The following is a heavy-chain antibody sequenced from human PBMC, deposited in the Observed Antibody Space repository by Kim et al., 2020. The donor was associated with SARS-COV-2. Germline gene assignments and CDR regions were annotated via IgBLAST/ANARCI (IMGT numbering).Heavy chain of an antibody. D-gene: IGHD2-2*01. CDR2: IYYSGST. CDR3: ARGPVAGYCSSTSCFMFDY. CDR1: GGSISSGDYY. V-gene: IGHV4-30-4*01. J-gene: IGHJ4*02. Sequence: SETLSLTCTVSGGSISSGDYYWSWIRQPPGKGLEWIGYIYYSGSTYYNPSLKSRVTISVDTSKNQFSLKLSSVTAADTAVYYCARGPVAGYCSSTSCFMFDYWGQGTLVTVSS.